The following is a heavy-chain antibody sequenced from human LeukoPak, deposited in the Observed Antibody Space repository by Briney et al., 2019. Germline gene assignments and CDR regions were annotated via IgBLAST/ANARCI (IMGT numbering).Heavy chain of an antibody. CDR1: GFTSSDYY. V-gene: IGHV3-11*04. CDR2: ISSSGSTI. CDR3: ARADLGSCSGGSCYGHY. Sequence: GGSLRLSCAASGFTSSDYYMSWIRQAPGKGLEWVSYISSSGSTIYYADSVKGRFTTSRGNAKNSLYLQMNSLRAEDTAVYYCARADLGSCSGGSCYGHYWGQGTLVTVSS. D-gene: IGHD2-15*01. J-gene: IGHJ4*02.